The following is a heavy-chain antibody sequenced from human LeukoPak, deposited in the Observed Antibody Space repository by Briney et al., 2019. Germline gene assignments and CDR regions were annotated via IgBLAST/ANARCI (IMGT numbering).Heavy chain of an antibody. CDR2: IYSGGST. V-gene: IGHV3-66*01. J-gene: IGHJ4*02. D-gene: IGHD3-9*01. CDR3: ARGTYYDILTGYSPFDY. CDR1: GFSISSNY. Sequence: GGSLRLSCAASGFSISSNYMCWVRQAPGQGLEWGSVIYSGGSTYYADSVKGRFTISRDNSKNTLYLQMTSLRAEDTAVYYCARGTYYDILTGYSPFDYWGQGTLVTVSS.